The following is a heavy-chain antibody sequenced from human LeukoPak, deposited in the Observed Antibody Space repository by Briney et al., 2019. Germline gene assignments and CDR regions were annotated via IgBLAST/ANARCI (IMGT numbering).Heavy chain of an antibody. CDR2: INHSGNA. CDR1: GGSISSYY. Sequence: SETLSLTCTVSGGSISSYYWTWIRQPPGKGLEWIGEINHSGNANCNPSLKSRVTISLDMSENHFSLKLTSVTAADTAVYYCARGQGTVTTHWGQGTLVTVSS. D-gene: IGHD4-17*01. CDR3: ARGQGTVTTH. J-gene: IGHJ4*02. V-gene: IGHV4-34*01.